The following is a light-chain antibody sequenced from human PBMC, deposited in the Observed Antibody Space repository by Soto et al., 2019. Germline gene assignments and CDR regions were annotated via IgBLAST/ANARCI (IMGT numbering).Light chain of an antibody. V-gene: IGKV3-20*01. Sequence: EIVLTQSPGTLSLSPGERVTLSCRASQSVSSSYLAWYQQKPGQAPRLLFYGASSRATGIPDRFSGSGSGTDFILTISRLEPDDFAVYYCQQYYSTPQRTFGQGTKLEIK. CDR3: QQYYSTPQRT. J-gene: IGKJ2*01. CDR1: QSVSSSY. CDR2: GAS.